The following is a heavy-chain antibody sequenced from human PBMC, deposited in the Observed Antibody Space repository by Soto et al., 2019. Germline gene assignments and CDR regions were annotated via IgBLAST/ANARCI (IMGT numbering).Heavy chain of an antibody. V-gene: IGHV4-31*03. CDR2: IYYNGNT. Sequence: PSETLSLTCTVSGGSISSGAYYWSWIRQLPGKGLEWIGYIYYNGNTYYNPSLESRITISRDASKNQFSLRLTSLTAADTAVYYCARGEPYGDFAYWGQGTLVTVSS. J-gene: IGHJ4*02. D-gene: IGHD4-17*01. CDR3: ARGEPYGDFAY. CDR1: GGSISSGAYY.